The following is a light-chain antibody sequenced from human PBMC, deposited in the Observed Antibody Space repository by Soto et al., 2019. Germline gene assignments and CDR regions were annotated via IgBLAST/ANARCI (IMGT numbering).Light chain of an antibody. Sequence: DIQMTQSPSTLSASVGDRVTITCRASQSVTSWLAWYQQKPGKAPNLLIYKASNLEYGVSSRFSGSGYGTEFTLTISSLRPDDFATYYCQQYRGYSWTFGQGTKVEIK. CDR3: QQYRGYSWT. CDR1: QSVTSW. V-gene: IGKV1-5*03. J-gene: IGKJ1*01. CDR2: KAS.